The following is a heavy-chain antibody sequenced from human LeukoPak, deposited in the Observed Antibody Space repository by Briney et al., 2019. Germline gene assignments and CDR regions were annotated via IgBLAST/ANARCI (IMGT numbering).Heavy chain of an antibody. CDR1: TGSLNSYF. CDR3: ARGKELTGTSGHYSFDF. Sequence: KPSETLSLTCTVSTGSLNSYFWTWVRQPAGKGLEWIGRVSGTGTAYSNPSLESRVIISLDTSRNQFSLKLMSVTAADTAVYYCARGKELTGTSGHYSFDFWGQGTLVSVSS. J-gene: IGHJ4*02. D-gene: IGHD1-7*01. CDR2: VSGTGTA. V-gene: IGHV4-4*07.